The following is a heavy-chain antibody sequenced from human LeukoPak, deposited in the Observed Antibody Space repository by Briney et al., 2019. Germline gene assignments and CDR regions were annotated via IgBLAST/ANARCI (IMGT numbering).Heavy chain of an antibody. CDR2: IYTSGST. D-gene: IGHD2-2*01. V-gene: IGHV4-4*07. Sequence: SETLSLTCTVSGGSISSYYWSWIRQPAGKGLEWIGRIYTSGSTNYNPSLKSRVTMSVDTSKTEFSLKLSCVTAAHAAVYYCARGGVVPAAQYYYYYYYMDVWGKGTTVTVSS. CDR1: GGSISSYY. J-gene: IGHJ6*03. CDR3: ARGGVVPAAQYYYYYYYMDV.